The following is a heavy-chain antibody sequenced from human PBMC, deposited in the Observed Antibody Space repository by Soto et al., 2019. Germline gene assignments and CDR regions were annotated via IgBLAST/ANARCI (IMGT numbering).Heavy chain of an antibody. J-gene: IGHJ3*02. CDR1: GYTFTSYG. CDR2: ISAYNGNT. V-gene: IGHV1-18*01. Sequence: ASVKVSCKASGYTFTSYGISWVRQAPGQGLEWMGWISAYNGNTNYAQKLQGRVTMTTDTSTSTAYMELRSLRSDDTAVYYCARDWRDYGGNSEAFDIWGQGTMVTVS. D-gene: IGHD4-17*01. CDR3: ARDWRDYGGNSEAFDI.